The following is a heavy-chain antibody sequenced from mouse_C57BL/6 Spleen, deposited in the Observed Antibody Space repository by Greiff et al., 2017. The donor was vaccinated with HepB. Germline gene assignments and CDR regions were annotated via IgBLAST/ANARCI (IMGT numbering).Heavy chain of an antibody. CDR2: IDPSDSYT. Sequence: QVQLQQPGAELVMPGASVKLSCKASGYTFTSYWMHWVKQRPGQGLEWIGEIDPSDSYTNYNQKFKGKSTLTVDKSSSTAYMQLSSLTSEDSAVYYCARGDGSSYPYYFDYWGQGITLTVSS. CDR3: ARGDGSSYPYYFDY. CDR1: GYTFTSYW. D-gene: IGHD1-1*01. J-gene: IGHJ2*01. V-gene: IGHV1-69*01.